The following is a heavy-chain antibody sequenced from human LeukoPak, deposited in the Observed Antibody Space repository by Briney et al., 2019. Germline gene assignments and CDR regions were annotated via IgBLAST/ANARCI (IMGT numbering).Heavy chain of an antibody. D-gene: IGHD2-15*01. CDR1: GYTFTDNY. V-gene: IGHV1-2*02. CDR3: ARDRATSCSGGSCHNMNWFDP. Sequence: GASVKVSCKASGYTFTDNYMHWVRQAPGQGLEWMGWIKPSGGSTRYAQKFQGRVTMTRDTSISTAYMELSRLRSDDTAVYYCARDRATSCSGGSCHNMNWFDPWGQGTLVTVSS. CDR2: IKPSGGST. J-gene: IGHJ5*02.